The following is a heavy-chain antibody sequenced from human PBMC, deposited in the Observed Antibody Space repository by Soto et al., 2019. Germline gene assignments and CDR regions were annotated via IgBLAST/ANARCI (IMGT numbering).Heavy chain of an antibody. CDR2: IYYSGST. J-gene: IGHJ5*02. V-gene: IGHV4-39*01. Sequence: SDTLSLTCTVSGGSISSSSYCWGWIRQPPGKGLDWIGSIYYSGSTYYNPSLKSRVTISVDTSKNQFSLKLSSVTAADTAVYYSARCIAARPTGWFDPWGQGTLVTVSS. D-gene: IGHD6-6*01. CDR1: GGSISSSSYC. CDR3: ARCIAARPTGWFDP.